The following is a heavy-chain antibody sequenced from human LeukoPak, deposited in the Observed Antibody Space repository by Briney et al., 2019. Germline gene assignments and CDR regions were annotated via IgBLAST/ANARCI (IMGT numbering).Heavy chain of an antibody. CDR2: ISYCGST. V-gene: IGHV4-59*08. CDR1: GGSISSYY. J-gene: IGHJ4*02. D-gene: IGHD6-19*01. CDR3: ARPDYRSGWYNFDY. Sequence: PSGTLSLTCTVSGGSISSYYWSWIRQPPGKGLEWIGYISYCGSTKYNPSLESRVNISVDTSKNQSSLKLSSVTAADTAVYYCARPDYRSGWYNFDYWGQRTLDTVSS.